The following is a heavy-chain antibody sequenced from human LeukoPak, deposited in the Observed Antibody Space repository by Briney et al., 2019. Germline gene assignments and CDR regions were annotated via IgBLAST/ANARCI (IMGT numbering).Heavy chain of an antibody. CDR2: MNPNSGNT. Sequence: ASVKVSCKASGYTFTSYDINWVRQATGQGLEWMGWMNPNSGNTGYAQKFQGRVTITRNTSISTAYMELSSLRSEDTAVYYCARLYCSSTSCYYFDYWGQGTLVTVSS. CDR3: ARLYCSSTSCYYFDY. D-gene: IGHD2-2*01. CDR1: GYTFTSYD. V-gene: IGHV1-8*03. J-gene: IGHJ4*02.